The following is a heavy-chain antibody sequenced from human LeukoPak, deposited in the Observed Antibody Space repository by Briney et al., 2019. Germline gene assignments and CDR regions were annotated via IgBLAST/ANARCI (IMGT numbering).Heavy chain of an antibody. CDR2: MYNSGST. Sequence: PSETLSLTCTVSGGSISSGGYYWSWIRQPPGKGLEWIGYMYNSGSTTYNPSLKSRVTIAVDTSKNQFSLKLSSVPAADTAVYYCARGSFWSGRFDYWGQGTLVTVSS. V-gene: IGHV4-61*08. CDR1: GGSISSGGYY. CDR3: ARGSFWSGRFDY. J-gene: IGHJ4*02. D-gene: IGHD3-3*01.